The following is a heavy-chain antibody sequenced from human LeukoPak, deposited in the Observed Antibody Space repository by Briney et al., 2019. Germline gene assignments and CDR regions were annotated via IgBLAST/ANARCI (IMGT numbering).Heavy chain of an antibody. CDR1: GGSISSYY. J-gene: IGHJ4*02. CDR3: ARELRYWGSYKGYYFDY. CDR2: IYYSGST. D-gene: IGHD1-26*01. Sequence: SETLSLTCTVSGGSISSYYWSWIRQPPWKGLEWIGYIYYSGSTNYTPPLKSRVTISVDTSKNQFSLKLSSVTAADTAVYYCARELRYWGSYKGYYFDYWGQGTLVTVSS. V-gene: IGHV4-59*01.